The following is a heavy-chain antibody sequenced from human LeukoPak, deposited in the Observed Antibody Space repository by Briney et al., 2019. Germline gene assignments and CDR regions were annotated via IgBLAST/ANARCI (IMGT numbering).Heavy chain of an antibody. V-gene: IGHV1-24*01. J-gene: IGHJ4*02. Sequence: ASVTVSFKVSGYTLTELSMHWVRQAPGKGLEWMGGFDPEDGETIYAQKFQGRVTMTEDTSTDTAYMELSSLRSEDTAVYYCATDLGCSSTSCSDYWGQGTLVTVSS. CDR3: ATDLGCSSTSCSDY. CDR1: GYTLTELS. CDR2: FDPEDGET. D-gene: IGHD2-2*01.